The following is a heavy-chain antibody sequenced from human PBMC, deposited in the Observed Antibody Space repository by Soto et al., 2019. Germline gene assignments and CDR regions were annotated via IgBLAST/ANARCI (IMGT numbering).Heavy chain of an antibody. CDR1: GGSISSYY. J-gene: IGHJ3*02. CDR2: IYYSGST. CDR3: AREDATTFAFDI. V-gene: IGHV4-59*01. D-gene: IGHD1-26*01. Sequence: QVQLQESGPGLVKPSETLSLTCTVSGGSISSYYWSWIRQPPGKGLEWIGYIYYSGSTNYNPSLKSRVTISVDTSKNQFSLKLSSVTAADTAVYYCAREDATTFAFDIWGQGTMVPVSS.